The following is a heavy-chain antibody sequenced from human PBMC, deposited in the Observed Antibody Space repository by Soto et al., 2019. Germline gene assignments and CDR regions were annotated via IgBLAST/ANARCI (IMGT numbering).Heavy chain of an antibody. J-gene: IGHJ5*02. D-gene: IGHD3-10*01. Sequence: ASVKVSCKASGYTFTSYGISWVRQAPGQGLEWMGWISAYNGNTNYAQKLQGRVTMTTDTSTSTAYMDLRSLRSDDTAVYYCARDQLVRGGVGFDPWGQGTLVTVSS. V-gene: IGHV1-18*01. CDR1: GYTFTSYG. CDR3: ARDQLVRGGVGFDP. CDR2: ISAYNGNT.